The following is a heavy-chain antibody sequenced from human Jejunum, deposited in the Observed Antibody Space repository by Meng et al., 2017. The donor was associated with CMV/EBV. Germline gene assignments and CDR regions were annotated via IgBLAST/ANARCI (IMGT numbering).Heavy chain of an antibody. V-gene: IGHV3-7*01. Sequence: SWAASGFTFSTYWMTWVRQATGKGLEWVANIKQDGSEKYYVDSVKGRFTISRDNAKNSLFLQMNSLRAEDTAMYYCARNARGSGYWGQGTLVTVSS. J-gene: IGHJ4*02. CDR3: ARNARGSGY. D-gene: IGHD3-10*01. CDR2: IKQDGSEK. CDR1: GFTFSTYW.